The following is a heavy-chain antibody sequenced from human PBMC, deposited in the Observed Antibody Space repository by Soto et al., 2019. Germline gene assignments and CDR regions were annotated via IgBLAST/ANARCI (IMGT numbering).Heavy chain of an antibody. CDR3: ARGQTGYSSGWYPYYFDY. Sequence: QVQLQQWGAGLLKPSETLSLTCAVYGGSFSGYYWSWIRQPPGKGLEWIGEINHSGSTNYKPSLKSCFTRSVNTSKNRFALKRSSVTAAAPAVYDCARGQTGYSSGWYPYYFDYWGQGTLVTVSS. CDR1: GGSFSGYY. J-gene: IGHJ4*02. V-gene: IGHV4-34*01. D-gene: IGHD6-19*01. CDR2: INHSGST.